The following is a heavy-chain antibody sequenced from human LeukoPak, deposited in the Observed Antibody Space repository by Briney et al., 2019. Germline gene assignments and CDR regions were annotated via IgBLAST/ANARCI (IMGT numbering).Heavy chain of an antibody. Sequence: ASVKVSCKASGYTFTSSDINWVRQATGQGLEWMGWMNPNSGNTGYAQKFQGRVTMTRNTSISTAYMELSSLRSEDTAVYYCARGGWGREGMDVWGQGTTVTVSS. D-gene: IGHD1-26*01. CDR1: GYTFTSSD. CDR3: ARGGWGREGMDV. V-gene: IGHV1-8*02. CDR2: MNPNSGNT. J-gene: IGHJ6*02.